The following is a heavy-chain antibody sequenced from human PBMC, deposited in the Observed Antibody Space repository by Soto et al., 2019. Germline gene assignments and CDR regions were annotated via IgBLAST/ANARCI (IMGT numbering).Heavy chain of an antibody. V-gene: IGHV3-23*01. D-gene: IGHD5-12*01. Sequence: VQLLESGGGLVQPGGSLRLSCAASGFTFSSYAMSWVRQAPGKGLEWVSAISGSGGSTYYADSVKGRFTISRDNSKNTLYLQMNSLRAEDTAVYYCAKWIGGYTHDHNWFDPWGQGTLVTVSS. CDR2: ISGSGGST. CDR3: AKWIGGYTHDHNWFDP. CDR1: GFTFSSYA. J-gene: IGHJ5*02.